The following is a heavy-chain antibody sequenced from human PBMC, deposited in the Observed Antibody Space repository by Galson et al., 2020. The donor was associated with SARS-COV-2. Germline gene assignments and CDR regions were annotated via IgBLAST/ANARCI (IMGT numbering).Heavy chain of an antibody. Sequence: PSETLSLTCAVYGGSFNDYYWSWIRQPPGKGLEWIGGITHSGSSDYNPSLGGRATISVDTSKNQFSLRLNSVTAADTSVYYCARAPAFQDPRLFKVYRRADLGGNWFEPWGQGTLVSVSS. CDR1: GGSFNDYY. D-gene: IGHD2-2*01. J-gene: IGHJ5*02. CDR3: ARAPAFQDPRLFKVYRRADLGGNWFEP. CDR2: ITHSGSS. V-gene: IGHV4-34*01.